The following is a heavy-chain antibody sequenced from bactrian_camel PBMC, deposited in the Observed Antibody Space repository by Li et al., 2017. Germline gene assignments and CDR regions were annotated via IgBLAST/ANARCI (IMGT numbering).Heavy chain of an antibody. J-gene: IGHJ6*01. V-gene: IGHV3S67*01. Sequence: DVQLVESGGGSVQAGGSLRLSCELTVQPDRTYCLAWFRQAPGEEPEGVAAIDTDGRTSYVDSVKGRFTISRDKTENTLDLQMNNVNVDDSGEYWCAVNVGYCAPRWWAMTFGVRGLGTQVTVS. D-gene: IGHD3*01. CDR3: AVNVGYCAPRWWAMTFGV. CDR1: VQPDRTYC. CDR2: IDTDGRT.